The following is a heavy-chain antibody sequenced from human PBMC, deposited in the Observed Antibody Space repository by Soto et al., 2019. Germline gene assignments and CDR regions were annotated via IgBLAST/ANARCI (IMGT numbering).Heavy chain of an antibody. CDR2: ISGSGATT. D-gene: IGHD3-9*01. CDR3: AKLRYFDWSAYNWFEY. V-gene: IGHV3-23*01. Sequence: GGSLRLSCAASGFTFSSYAMTWVRQAPGKGLEWVSGISGSGATTSYADSVKGWFTVSRDNSKNTLYLQMNSLRVEDTAVYHCAKLRYFDWSAYNWFEYWGQGT. CDR1: GFTFSSYA. J-gene: IGHJ5*01.